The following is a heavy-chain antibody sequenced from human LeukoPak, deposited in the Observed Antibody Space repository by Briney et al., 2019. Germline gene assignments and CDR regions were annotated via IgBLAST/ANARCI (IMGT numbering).Heavy chain of an antibody. J-gene: IGHJ4*02. D-gene: IGHD3-9*01. CDR2: ISKSGRTI. V-gene: IGHV3-11*04. Sequence: PGGSLRLTCAASGITLSDYYMSWIRQAPGKGLEWVSYISKSGRTIYYADSVQGRFTISRDNAKNSVYLQMNSLRAGDTAVYYCVRDGNNDILTGCFDYWGQGNLVTVSS. CDR1: GITLSDYY. CDR3: VRDGNNDILTGCFDY.